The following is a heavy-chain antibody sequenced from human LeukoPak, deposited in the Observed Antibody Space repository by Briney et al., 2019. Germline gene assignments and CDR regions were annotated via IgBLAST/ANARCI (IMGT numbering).Heavy chain of an antibody. Sequence: SGPTLVKPTQTLTLTCTFSGFSLSTSGVGVGWIRQPPGKALEWLALIYWDDDKRYSPSLKSRLTITKDTSKNQVVLTMTNMNPVDTATYYCAHSSRVYDILTGYYNQGSYWGQGTLVTVFS. CDR2: IYWDDDK. V-gene: IGHV2-5*02. D-gene: IGHD3-9*01. CDR1: GFSLSTSGVG. J-gene: IGHJ4*02. CDR3: AHSSRVYDILTGYYNQGSY.